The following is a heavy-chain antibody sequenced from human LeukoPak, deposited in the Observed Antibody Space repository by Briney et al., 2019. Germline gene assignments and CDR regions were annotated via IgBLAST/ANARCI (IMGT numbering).Heavy chain of an antibody. V-gene: IGHV1-2*06. CDR3: ARPSSSWYPDYYYYMDV. Sequence: ASVKVSCKASGYTFTGYYMHWVRQAPGQGLEWMGRINPNSCGTNYAQKFQGRVTMTRDTSISTAYMELSRLRSDDTAVYYCARPSSSWYPDYYYYMDVWGKGTTVTVSS. CDR1: GYTFTGYY. J-gene: IGHJ6*03. CDR2: INPNSCGT. D-gene: IGHD6-13*01.